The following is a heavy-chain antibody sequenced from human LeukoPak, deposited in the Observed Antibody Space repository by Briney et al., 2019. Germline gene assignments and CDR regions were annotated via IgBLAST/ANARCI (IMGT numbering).Heavy chain of an antibody. CDR2: IHYSGST. J-gene: IGHJ6*03. V-gene: IGHV4-59*01. Sequence: SETLSLTCTVSGGSISSYYWSWIRQPPGKGLEWIGFIHYSGSTHYNPSPKSRVTISVVTSKNQFSLKLRSVTAADTAVYYCARTTEGYAGGPGYSYYYYMDVWGKGTTVTISS. D-gene: IGHD5-12*01. CDR3: ARTTEGYAGGPGYSYYYYMDV. CDR1: GGSISSYY.